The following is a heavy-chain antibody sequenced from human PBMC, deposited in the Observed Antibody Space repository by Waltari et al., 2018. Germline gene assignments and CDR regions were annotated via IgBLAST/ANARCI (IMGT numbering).Heavy chain of an antibody. Sequence: QVQLQESGPGLVKPSETLSLTCTVSGGSISSYYWSWIRQPPGKGLEWIGYIYYSGSNHYNPSLKGRVTISVDTSKNHFSLKLSSVTAADTAVYYCARGSSYYYDSSGYDDYYYYYYMDVWGKGTTVTISS. V-gene: IGHV4-59*01. CDR3: ARGSSYYYDSSGYDDYYYYYYMDV. J-gene: IGHJ6*03. CDR2: IYYSGSN. D-gene: IGHD3-22*01. CDR1: GGSISSYY.